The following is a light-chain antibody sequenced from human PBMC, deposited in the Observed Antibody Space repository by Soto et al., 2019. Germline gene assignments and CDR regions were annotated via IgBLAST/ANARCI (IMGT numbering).Light chain of an antibody. CDR1: QSLLHITVETF. CDR3: KKSTRRPPT. CDR2: EVS. Sequence: DVVMTQTPLSLSVAPGQPSSISSNSSQSLLHITVETFLFLYLQKPRQSPQLLIYEVSTRVSGVPDRFRGSGRAEDCTLGISRLQTDDVAIYFRKKSTRRPPTVGQGTRLEIK. J-gene: IGKJ5*01. V-gene: IGKV2D-29*02.